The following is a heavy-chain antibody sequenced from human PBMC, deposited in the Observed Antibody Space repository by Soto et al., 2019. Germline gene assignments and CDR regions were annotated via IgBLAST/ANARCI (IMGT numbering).Heavy chain of an antibody. D-gene: IGHD1-20*01. V-gene: IGHV1-46*01. CDR3: ASLARGNWPSSSRYYYGMDV. CDR2: INPNGFST. J-gene: IGHJ6*02. Sequence: QVQLVQSGAEVKKPGASVKVSCKASGYTFTTYYLHWVRQAPGQGLEWMGIINPNGFSTSYAQKSQGRVILSRDTSTSTVYMELSSLRSEDTAVYYCASLARGNWPSSSRYYYGMDVWGQGTTVTVSS. CDR1: GYTFTTYY.